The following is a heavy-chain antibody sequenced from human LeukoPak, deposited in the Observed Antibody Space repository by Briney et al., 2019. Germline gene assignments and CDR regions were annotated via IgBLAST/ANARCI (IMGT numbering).Heavy chain of an antibody. CDR2: INHSGST. J-gene: IGHJ5*02. Sequence: SETLSLTCAVYGGSFSGYYWSWIRQPPGKGLEWIGEINHSGSTYYNPSLKSRVTISVDTSKNQFSLKLSSVTAADTAVYYCARRLGSGWIENWFDPWGQGTLVTVSS. CDR1: GGSFSGYY. D-gene: IGHD6-19*01. V-gene: IGHV4-34*01. CDR3: ARRLGSGWIENWFDP.